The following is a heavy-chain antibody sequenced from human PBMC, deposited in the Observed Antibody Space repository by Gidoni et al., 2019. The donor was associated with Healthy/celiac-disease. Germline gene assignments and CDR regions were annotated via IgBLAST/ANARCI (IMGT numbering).Heavy chain of an antibody. CDR1: GGSFSGYY. J-gene: IGHJ3*02. V-gene: IGHV4-34*01. CDR2: INHSGST. CDR3: ARGSRFDREPLSDAFDI. Sequence: QVQLQQRGAGLLKPSETLSLTCAVYGGSFSGYYWSWIRQPPGKGLEWIGEINHSGSTNYPPSLKSRVTISVDTSKNQFSLKLSSVTAADTAVYYCARGSRFDREPLSDAFDIWGQGTMVTVSS. D-gene: IGHD3-10*01.